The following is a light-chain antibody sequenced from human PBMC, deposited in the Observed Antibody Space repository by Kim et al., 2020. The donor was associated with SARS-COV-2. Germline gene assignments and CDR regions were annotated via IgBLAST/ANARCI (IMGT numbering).Light chain of an antibody. CDR2: QHD. J-gene: IGLJ2*01. Sequence: SVSPGQTARITCSGEKLGDKYAFWYQQKPGQSPVLVMFQHDKRPSGISQRFSGSNSGNTAILTISGTRTIDEADYYCQAWDSSAAVFGGGTQLTVL. CDR3: QAWDSSAAV. V-gene: IGLV3-1*01. CDR1: KLGDKY.